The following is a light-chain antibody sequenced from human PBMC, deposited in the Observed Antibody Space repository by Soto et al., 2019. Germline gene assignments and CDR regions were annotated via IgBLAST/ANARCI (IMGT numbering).Light chain of an antibody. CDR2: DAS. Sequence: SMLIQSPFALSVTLGARVTITCRASQSISSWLAWYQQKPGKAPNVLIYDASHLETGVPSRFSGSGSGTDFTFTISSLQPEDIATYFCQQYDNLPLTFGGGTKV. CDR1: QSISSW. J-gene: IGKJ4*01. V-gene: IGKV1-33*01. CDR3: QQYDNLPLT.